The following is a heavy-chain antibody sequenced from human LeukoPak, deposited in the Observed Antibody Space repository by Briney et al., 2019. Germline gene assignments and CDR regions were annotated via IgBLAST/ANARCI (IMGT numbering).Heavy chain of an antibody. Sequence: ASVKVSCKASGYTFTSYDINWVRQATGQGLEWMGWMNPNSGNTGYAQKLQGRVTMTTDTSTSTAYMELRSLRSDDTAVYYCARITLYYYGSGSYYKGGYYFDYWGQGTLVTVSS. CDR3: ARITLYYYGSGSYYKGGYYFDY. J-gene: IGHJ4*02. CDR1: GYTFTSYD. CDR2: MNPNSGNT. D-gene: IGHD3-10*01. V-gene: IGHV1-8*01.